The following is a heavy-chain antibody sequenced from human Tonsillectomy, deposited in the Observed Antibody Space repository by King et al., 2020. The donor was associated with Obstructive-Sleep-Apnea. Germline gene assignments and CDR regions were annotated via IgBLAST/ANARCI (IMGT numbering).Heavy chain of an antibody. CDR1: GGSIRSGGYY. Sequence: VQLQESGPGLVKPSQTLSLTCTVSGGSIRSGGYYWSWIRQHPGKGLEWIGYIYYSGSTYYNPSLKSRVTISVDTSKNQFSLKLSSVTAADTAVYYCARESRFSGSGSYYIPFDYWGQGTLVTVSS. J-gene: IGHJ4*02. CDR3: ARESRFSGSGSYYIPFDY. D-gene: IGHD3-10*01. CDR2: IYYSGST. V-gene: IGHV4-31*03.